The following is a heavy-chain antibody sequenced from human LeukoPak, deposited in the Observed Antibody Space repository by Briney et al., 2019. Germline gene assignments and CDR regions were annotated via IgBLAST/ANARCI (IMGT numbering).Heavy chain of an antibody. CDR2: IYTSGST. CDR1: GGSISSYY. V-gene: IGHV4-4*07. J-gene: IGHJ6*02. CDR3: ARDRLKSAAGTVYYGMDV. Sequence: PSETLSLTCTVSGGSISSYYWSWIRQPAGKGLEWIGRIYTSGSTNHNPSLKSRVTMSVDTSKNQFSLKLSSVTAADTAVYYCARDRLKSAAGTVYYGMDVWGQGTTVTVSS. D-gene: IGHD6-13*01.